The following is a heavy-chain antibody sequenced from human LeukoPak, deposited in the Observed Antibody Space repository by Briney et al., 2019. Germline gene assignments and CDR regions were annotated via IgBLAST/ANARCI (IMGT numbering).Heavy chain of an antibody. D-gene: IGHD5-12*01. V-gene: IGHV3-7*01. CDR1: GFTFSIYW. Sequence: GGSLRLSCAASGFTFSIYWMSWVRQAPGKGLEWVANVKQDGSEKFYVDSVKGRFTISRDNAKNTLYLQMNSLRVEDTAVYYCAREGRVSGYDFDCWGQGTLVTVSS. CDR2: VKQDGSEK. CDR3: AREGRVSGYDFDC. J-gene: IGHJ4*02.